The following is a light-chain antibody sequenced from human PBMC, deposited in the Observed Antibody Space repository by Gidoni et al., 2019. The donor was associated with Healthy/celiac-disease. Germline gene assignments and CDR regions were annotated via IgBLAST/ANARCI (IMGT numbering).Light chain of an antibody. Sequence: EIVMTQSPATLSVSPGERATLSCRASQSVSSNLAWYQQKPGQAPRLLIYCASTRATGIPARFSDSGSGTEFTLTISSLQSEDFAVYYCQQYNNWPPWTFGQGTKVEIK. CDR2: CAS. J-gene: IGKJ1*01. V-gene: IGKV3-15*01. CDR1: QSVSSN. CDR3: QQYNNWPPWT.